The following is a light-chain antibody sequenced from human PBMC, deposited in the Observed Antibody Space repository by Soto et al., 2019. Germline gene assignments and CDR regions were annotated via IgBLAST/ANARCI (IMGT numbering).Light chain of an antibody. Sequence: QSALTQPASVSGSPGQSITISCNGTSSDVGGYNYVSWYQHPPGKAPKLVIEDVTNRSSGVSNRLSGSKSGNTASLSISGLQPEDQAYYYCTSFRITCYLLWVFGPGTKLTVL. CDR1: SSDVGGYNY. CDR3: TSFRITCYLLWV. CDR2: DVT. J-gene: IGLJ1*01. V-gene: IGLV2-14*03.